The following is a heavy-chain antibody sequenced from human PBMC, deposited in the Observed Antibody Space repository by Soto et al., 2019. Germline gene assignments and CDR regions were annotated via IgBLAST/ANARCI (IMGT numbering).Heavy chain of an antibody. V-gene: IGHV4-34*01. D-gene: IGHD5-18*01. CDR3: ARTRTWIQL. J-gene: IGHJ3*01. CDR1: GGSFSGYY. CDR2: INHSGST. Sequence: SLTCAVYGGSFSGYYWSWIRQPPGKGLEWIGEINHSGSTNYNPSLKSRVTISVDTSKNQFSLKLSSVTAADTAVYYCARTRTWIQLWGQGTMVTVS.